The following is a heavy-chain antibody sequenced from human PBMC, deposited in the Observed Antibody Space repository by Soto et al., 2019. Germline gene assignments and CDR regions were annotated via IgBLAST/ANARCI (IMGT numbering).Heavy chain of an antibody. CDR1: EGTFGGYT. D-gene: IGHD3-10*01. Sequence: QVQLVQSGAEVRKPGSSVKVSGKASEGTFGGYTFNWVGQAPGHGLEWMGSIIPMSGFAHYAEKFQGKVTITADKSSNTVYMELSSLRIEDTAVFYCATTVVRGANWFDPWGQGTLVTVSS. CDR3: ATTVVRGANWFDP. CDR2: IIPMSGFA. V-gene: IGHV1-69*02. J-gene: IGHJ5*02.